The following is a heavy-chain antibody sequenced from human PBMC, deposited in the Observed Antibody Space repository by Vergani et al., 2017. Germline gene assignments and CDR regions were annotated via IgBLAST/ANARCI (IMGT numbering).Heavy chain of an antibody. V-gene: IGHV1-69-2*01. CDR2: VDPEDGET. CDR3: ATPQTVTTGGMEV. D-gene: IGHD4-17*01. J-gene: IGHJ6*02. CDR1: GYTFTDHY. Sequence: EVQLVQSGAEVKKPGATMKISCKVSGYTFTDHYMHWVKHAPGKGLEWMGLVDPEDGETIYAEKFKGRVTIAADTSTDTDHLELSSLRSEDTAVYYCATPQTVTTGGMEVWGQGTTVIVSS.